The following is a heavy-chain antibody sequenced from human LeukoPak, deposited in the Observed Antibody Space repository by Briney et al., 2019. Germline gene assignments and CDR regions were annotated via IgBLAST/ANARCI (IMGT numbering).Heavy chain of an antibody. CDR1: GFTFSTYG. Sequence: PGGSLRLSCAASGFTFSTYGIHWVRQAPGKGLEWVAVMWYDGSNKYYADSVKGRFTISRDNPKNTLYLQMNSLRAEDTAVYYCAKSGSYYNYYYMDVWGKGTTVTVSS. D-gene: IGHD1-26*01. J-gene: IGHJ6*03. CDR2: MWYDGSNK. V-gene: IGHV3-33*06. CDR3: AKSGSYYNYYYMDV.